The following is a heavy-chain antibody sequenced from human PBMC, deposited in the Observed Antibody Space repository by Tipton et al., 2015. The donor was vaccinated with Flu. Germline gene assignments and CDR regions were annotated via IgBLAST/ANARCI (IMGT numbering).Heavy chain of an antibody. Sequence: TLSLTCTVSGGSVNSGSYHWSWIRQSAGKGLEWIGRIYTNGTTNYNPSLKSRVTISRDTPKNIFSLKLGSVIAADSAVYFCARGRLVLRGIVIGNYYYAMDVWGQGTTVTVSS. CDR1: GGSVNSGSYH. D-gene: IGHD3-10*01. V-gene: IGHV4-61*02. CDR2: IYTNGTT. J-gene: IGHJ6*02. CDR3: ARGRLVLRGIVIGNYYYAMDV.